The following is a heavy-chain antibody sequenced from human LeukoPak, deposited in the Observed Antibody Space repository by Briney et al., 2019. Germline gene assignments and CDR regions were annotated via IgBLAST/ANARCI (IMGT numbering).Heavy chain of an antibody. CDR2: INERATIM. CDR3: VRDLILVWTPGDDFDH. D-gene: IGHD3-16*01. CDR1: GFTFSNYW. V-gene: IGHV3-74*01. J-gene: IGHJ4*02. Sequence: GGSLRLSCAVSGFTFSNYWTHWVRHAPRKGLEWVSRINERATIMSYADSVKGRFTISRENARNTLYLQMNSLTAEDTAVYYCVRDLILVWTPGDDFDHWGQGTLVTVSS.